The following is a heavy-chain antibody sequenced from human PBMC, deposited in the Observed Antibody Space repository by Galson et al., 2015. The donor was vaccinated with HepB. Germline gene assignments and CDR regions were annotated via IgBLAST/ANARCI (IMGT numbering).Heavy chain of an antibody. J-gene: IGHJ5*02. Sequence: CAISGDSVSSDSATWNRIRQSPSRGLEWLGRIYYMSKWYNHYALSVKSRITIKPDTSRNQFSLQLNSVTPEDTAVYYCARIRSGSWFDPWGQGTLVTVSS. CDR1: GDSVSSDSAT. V-gene: IGHV6-1*01. CDR3: ARIRSGSWFDP. CDR2: IYYMSKWYN. D-gene: IGHD3-10*01.